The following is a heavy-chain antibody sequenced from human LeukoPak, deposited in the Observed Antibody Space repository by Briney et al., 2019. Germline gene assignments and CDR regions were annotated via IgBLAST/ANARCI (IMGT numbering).Heavy chain of an antibody. J-gene: IGHJ4*02. CDR2: IYYSGST. CDR3: ARASAAVAGPFDY. CDR1: GGSINSYY. D-gene: IGHD6-19*01. Sequence: SETLSLTCTVSGGSINSYYWSWIRQPPGKGLEWIGYIYYSGSTNYNPSLKSRVTISVDTSKNLFSLKLSSVTAADTAVYYCARASAAVAGPFDYWGQGTLVTVSS. V-gene: IGHV4-59*01.